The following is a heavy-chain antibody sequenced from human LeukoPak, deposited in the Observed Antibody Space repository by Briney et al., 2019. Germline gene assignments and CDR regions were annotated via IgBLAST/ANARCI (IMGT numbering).Heavy chain of an antibody. J-gene: IGHJ4*02. Sequence: GGSLRLSCAASGFTFSTYTMNWVRRAPGKGLEWLSYISYSSGTIYYADSVKGRFTISRDNAKDSLYLQMNSLTDGDTAVYYCARKACDSSAYYSFDYWGQGTLVTVSS. CDR1: GFTFSTYT. CDR2: ISYSSGTI. CDR3: ARKACDSSAYYSFDY. V-gene: IGHV3-48*02. D-gene: IGHD3-22*01.